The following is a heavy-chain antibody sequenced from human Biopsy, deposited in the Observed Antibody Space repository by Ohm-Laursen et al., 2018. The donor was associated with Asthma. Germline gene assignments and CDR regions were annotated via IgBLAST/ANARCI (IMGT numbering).Heavy chain of an antibody. V-gene: IGHV4-59*01. CDR3: ARGVDRVTGLLDHFDS. CDR1: GRSINNFY. J-gene: IGHJ4*02. CDR2: VYYSGST. Sequence: TLSLTCTVSGRSINNFYWSWIRQPPGKGLESIGHVYYSGSTNYNPSLKSRVTISIDESKNQFSLKLTSVTAADTAVYYCARGVDRVTGLLDHFDSWGQGTLVTVSS. D-gene: IGHD2-21*02.